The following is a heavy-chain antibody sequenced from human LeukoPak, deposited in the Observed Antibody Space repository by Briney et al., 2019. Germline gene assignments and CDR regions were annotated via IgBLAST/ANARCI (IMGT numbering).Heavy chain of an antibody. Sequence: SETLSLTCTVSGGSISSGGYYWSWIRQHPGRGLEWIGYIYYSGSTYYNPSLKSRVTMSVDTSKNQFSLKLSSVTAADTAVYYCARDRGYDILTGYPSAPKGWFDPWGQGTLVTVSS. V-gene: IGHV4-31*03. CDR3: ARDRGYDILTGYPSAPKGWFDP. J-gene: IGHJ5*02. CDR1: GGSISSGGYY. CDR2: IYYSGST. D-gene: IGHD3-9*01.